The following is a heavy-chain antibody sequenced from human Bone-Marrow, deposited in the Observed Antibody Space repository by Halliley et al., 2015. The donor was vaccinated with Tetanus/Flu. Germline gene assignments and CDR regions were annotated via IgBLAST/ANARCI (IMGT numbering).Heavy chain of an antibody. CDR2: RKRDGSEK. J-gene: IGHJ4*02. CDR3: ARDLGALVRGVKPFDL. Sequence: TNRKRDGSEKFYVDSVRGRFTISRDNAQNSLYLQMNSLRPEDTAVYYCARDLGALVRGVKPFDLWGQGTLVPVSS. D-gene: IGHD3-10*01. V-gene: IGHV3-7*04.